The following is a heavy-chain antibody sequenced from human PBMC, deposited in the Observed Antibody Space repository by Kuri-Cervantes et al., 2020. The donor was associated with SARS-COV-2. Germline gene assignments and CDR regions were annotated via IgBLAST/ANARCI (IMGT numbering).Heavy chain of an antibody. Sequence: GGSLRLSCAASGFTFSSYEMNWVRQAPGKGLEWVSSISSSSSYIYYADSVKGRFTISRDNAKNSLYLQMNSLRAEDTAVYYCARDRVYEVYYYYYGMDVWGQGTTVTVSS. D-gene: IGHD3-3*01. J-gene: IGHJ6*02. CDR2: ISSSSSYI. V-gene: IGHV3-21*01. CDR1: GFTFSSYE. CDR3: ARDRVYEVYYYYYGMDV.